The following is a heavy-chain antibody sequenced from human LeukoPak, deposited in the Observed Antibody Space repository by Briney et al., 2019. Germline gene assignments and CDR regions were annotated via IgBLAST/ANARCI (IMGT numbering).Heavy chain of an antibody. CDR2: ISSSGSTI. CDR3: ARDLVQLWSKDF. J-gene: IGHJ4*02. D-gene: IGHD5-18*01. CDR1: GFTFSIYE. V-gene: IGHV3-48*03. Sequence: GGSLRLSCAASGFTFSIYEMNWVRQAPGKGLEWVSYISSSGSTIYYADSVKGRFTISRDNAKNSLYLQMNSLRAEDTAVYYCARDLVQLWSKDFWGQGTLVTVSS.